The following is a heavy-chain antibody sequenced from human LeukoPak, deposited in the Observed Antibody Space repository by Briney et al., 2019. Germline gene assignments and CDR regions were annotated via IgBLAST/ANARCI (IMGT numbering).Heavy chain of an antibody. J-gene: IGHJ6*03. D-gene: IGHD2-2*01. Sequence: SETLSLSCTVSGGSISSYYWSWIRQPPGKGLEWIGYIYYSGSTNYNPSLKSRVTISVDTSKNQFSLKLSSVTAADTAVYYCARDGAVVPAAKGYYYMDVCGEGNTVTVSS. CDR3: ARDGAVVPAAKGYYYMDV. CDR1: GGSISSYY. V-gene: IGHV4-59*01. CDR2: IYYSGST.